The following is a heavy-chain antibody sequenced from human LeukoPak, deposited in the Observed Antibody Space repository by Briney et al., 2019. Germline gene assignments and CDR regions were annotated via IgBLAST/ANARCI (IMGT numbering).Heavy chain of an antibody. Sequence: GESLMIPCKGSGYSFTNYWIGWVRQMPGKGLEWMGIIYPGDSDTRYSPSFQGQVTISADKSISTAYLQWSSLKASDTAMYYCARPIAGYSYGTLDNWFDPWGQGTLVTVSS. D-gene: IGHD5-18*01. J-gene: IGHJ5*02. CDR2: IYPGDSDT. CDR1: GYSFTNYW. V-gene: IGHV5-51*01. CDR3: ARPIAGYSYGTLDNWFDP.